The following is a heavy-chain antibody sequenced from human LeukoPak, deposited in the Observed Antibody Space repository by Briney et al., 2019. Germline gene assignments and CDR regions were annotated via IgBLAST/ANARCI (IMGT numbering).Heavy chain of an antibody. Sequence: GGSLRLSCAASGFTFSSYSMNWVRQAPGKGLEWVSSISSSSSYIYYADSVKGRFTISRDNAKNSLYLQMNSLRAEDTAVYYCARDPPAYYYGSYDWFDYWGQGTLVTVSS. J-gene: IGHJ4*02. CDR2: ISSSSSYI. CDR1: GFTFSSYS. CDR3: ARDPPAYYYGSYDWFDY. D-gene: IGHD3-22*01. V-gene: IGHV3-21*01.